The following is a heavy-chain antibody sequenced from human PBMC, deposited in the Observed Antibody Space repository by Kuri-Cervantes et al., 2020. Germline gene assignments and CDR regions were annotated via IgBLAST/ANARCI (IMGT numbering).Heavy chain of an antibody. D-gene: IGHD3-3*01. CDR3: ARVLYYNFWSGYYTVDWFDP. CDR1: GGSISSYY. V-gene: IGHV4-59*10. CDR2: IYTSGST. Sequence: SETLSLTCAVYGGSISSYYWSWIRQPAGKGLEWIGRIYTSGSTNYNPSLKSRVTISVDKSKNQFSLKLSSVTAADTAVYYCARVLYYNFWSGYYTVDWFDPWGQGTLVTVSS. J-gene: IGHJ5*02.